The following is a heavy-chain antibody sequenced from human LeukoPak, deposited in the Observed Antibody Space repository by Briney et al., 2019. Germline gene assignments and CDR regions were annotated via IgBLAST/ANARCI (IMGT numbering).Heavy chain of an antibody. J-gene: IGHJ4*02. D-gene: IGHD2-2*01. Sequence: SETLSLTCNVSGSSISNGFFWAWIRQSPGKGLEWIGSIQNGGDSYYNASLKSRTTMSVDTSKNQFSLKLTSVTAADTAVFYCARGMGRFCTSSSCFLSFVYWGQGTLVTVSS. CDR3: ARGMGRFCTSSSCFLSFVY. V-gene: IGHV4-38-2*02. CDR1: GSSISNGFF. CDR2: IQNGGDS.